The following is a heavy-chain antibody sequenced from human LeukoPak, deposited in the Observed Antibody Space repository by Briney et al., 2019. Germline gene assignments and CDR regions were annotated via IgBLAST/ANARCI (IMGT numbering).Heavy chain of an antibody. D-gene: IGHD6-13*01. CDR1: GYTFTGYY. Sequence: ASVKVSCKASGYTFTGYYMHWVRQAPGQGLEWMGWINPSSGGTNYAQKFQGRVTMTRDTSISTAYMELSRLRSDDTAVYYCARDLRGYSSSWLFDPWGQGTLVTVSS. J-gene: IGHJ5*02. V-gene: IGHV1-2*02. CDR2: INPSSGGT. CDR3: ARDLRGYSSSWLFDP.